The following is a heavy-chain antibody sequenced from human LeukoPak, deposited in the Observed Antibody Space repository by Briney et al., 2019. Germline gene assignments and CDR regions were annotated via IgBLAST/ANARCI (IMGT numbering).Heavy chain of an antibody. CDR2: ISSSSSYI. J-gene: IGHJ4*02. Sequence: GGSLRLSCAASGFTFSSYSMNWVRQAPGKGLEWVSSISSSSSYIYYADSVKGRFTISRDNAKNSLYLRMNSLRAEDTAVYYCARARMATMPDDYWGQGTLVTVSS. CDR1: GFTFSSYS. CDR3: ARARMATMPDDY. V-gene: IGHV3-21*01. D-gene: IGHD5-24*01.